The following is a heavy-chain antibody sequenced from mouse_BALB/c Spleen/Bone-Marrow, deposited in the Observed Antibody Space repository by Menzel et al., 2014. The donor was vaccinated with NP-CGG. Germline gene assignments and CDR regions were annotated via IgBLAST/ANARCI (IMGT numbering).Heavy chain of an antibody. V-gene: IGHV3-2*02. Sequence: EVKVIESGPGLVKPSQSLSLTCTVTGYSITSDYAWNWIRQFPGNKLEWMGYISYSGSSSYNPSLESRISITRDTSKTQFFLQVHSVTTEDTATYYGARYDYDVGYFDYWGQGTTLTVSS. CDR2: ISYSGSS. D-gene: IGHD2-4*01. J-gene: IGHJ2*01. CDR3: ARYDYDVGYFDY. CDR1: GYSITSDYA.